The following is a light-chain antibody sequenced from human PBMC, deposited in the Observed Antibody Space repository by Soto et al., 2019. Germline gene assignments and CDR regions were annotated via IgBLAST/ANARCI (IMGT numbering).Light chain of an antibody. CDR3: CSYPNHNFPVL. J-gene: IGLJ2*01. CDR1: SSDVGRYNY. Sequence: QSALSQPASVSGSPGQSITISCTGTSSDVGRYNYVSWYQQVPGKAPKLIIHDVSNRPSGVSNRFSGSKSGNTASLTISGLQVEDEAEYFCCSYPNHNFPVLFGGGTKLTVL. V-gene: IGLV2-14*03. CDR2: DVS.